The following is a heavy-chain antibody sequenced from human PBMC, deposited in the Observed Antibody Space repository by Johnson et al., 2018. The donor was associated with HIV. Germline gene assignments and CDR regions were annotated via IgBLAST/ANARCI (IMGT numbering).Heavy chain of an antibody. CDR3: ARDGGIQLWSAFDI. CDR1: GFTFDDYG. J-gene: IGHJ3*02. D-gene: IGHD5-18*01. CDR2: INWKGGST. V-gene: IGHV3-20*04. Sequence: VQLVESGGGVVRPGGSLRLSCAASGFTFDDYGMSWVRQAPGKGLEWVSGINWKGGSTGYADSLKGRFTISRDNATNSLYLQMNSLRAEDTAVYYCARDGGIQLWSAFDIWGQGTMVTVSS.